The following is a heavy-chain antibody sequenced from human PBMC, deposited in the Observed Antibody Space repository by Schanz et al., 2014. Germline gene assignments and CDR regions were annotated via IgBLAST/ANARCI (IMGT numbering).Heavy chain of an antibody. V-gene: IGHV3-33*08. D-gene: IGHD5-12*01. CDR2: IWHDGSKK. CDR1: GFTLSSYG. J-gene: IGHJ4*02. Sequence: VQLVESGGGVVQPGRSLRLSCAASGFTLSSYGMHWVRQAPGKGLEWVAVIWHDGSKKYYADSVKGRFTVSRDNSKNSLYLQLNSLRAEDTAVYYCARDFHGYGPHLDYWGQGSLVTVSS. CDR3: ARDFHGYGPHLDY.